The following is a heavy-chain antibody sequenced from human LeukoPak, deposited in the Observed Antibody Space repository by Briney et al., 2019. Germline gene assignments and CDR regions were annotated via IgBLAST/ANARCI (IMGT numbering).Heavy chain of an antibody. Sequence: PGGSLRLSCTASGFTFSSYWIHWVRQAPGKGLVWVSRINNDGSRTDYADSVKGRFTISRDNAKNTLYLQMNSLRAEDTAVYYCARERQQLGINMDAWGKGTTVTVSS. CDR2: INNDGSRT. V-gene: IGHV3-74*01. CDR3: ARERQQLGINMDA. J-gene: IGHJ6*03. CDR1: GFTFSSYW. D-gene: IGHD6-13*01.